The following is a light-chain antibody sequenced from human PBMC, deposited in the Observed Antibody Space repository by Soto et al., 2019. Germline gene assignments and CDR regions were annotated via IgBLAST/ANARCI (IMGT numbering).Light chain of an antibody. CDR1: ENIYTN. V-gene: IGKV3-15*01. Sequence: EIVMTQSPATLSVSPGERATLSCRASENIYTNLAWYQQTPGQAPGLXFYGASTRDTGLPARFSGTGAGTEFTLTINSLQAEDSAVDYCQQYYNWTRTFGQGTRLEIK. CDR2: GAS. CDR3: QQYYNWTRT. J-gene: IGKJ5*01.